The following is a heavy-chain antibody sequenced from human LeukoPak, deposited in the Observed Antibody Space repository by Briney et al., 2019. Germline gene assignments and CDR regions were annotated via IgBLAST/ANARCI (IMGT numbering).Heavy chain of an antibody. CDR1: GFTFSSYG. J-gene: IGHJ4*02. V-gene: IGHV3-33*01. CDR2: IWYDGSNK. CDR3: ARDGYCSGGSCYNFDY. D-gene: IGHD2-15*01. Sequence: GRSLRLSCAASGFTFSSYGMHWVRQAPGKGLEWVAVIWYDGSNKYYADSVKGQFTISRDNSKNTLYLQMNSLRAEDTAVYYCARDGYCSGGSCYNFDYWGQGTLVTVSS.